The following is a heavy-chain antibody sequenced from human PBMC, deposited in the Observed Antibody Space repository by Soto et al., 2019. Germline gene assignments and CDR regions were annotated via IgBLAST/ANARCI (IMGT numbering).Heavy chain of an antibody. CDR3: AREPYYDSSGYSNWFDP. V-gene: IGHV1-2*04. J-gene: IGHJ5*02. CDR1: GYTFTGYY. Sequence: QVQLVQSGAEVKKPGASVKVSCKASGYTFTGYYMHWVRQAPGQGLEWMGWINPNSGGTNYAQKLQGWVTMTRDTSISTAYMELSRLRSDDTAVYYCAREPYYDSSGYSNWFDPWGQVTLVTVSS. D-gene: IGHD3-22*01. CDR2: INPNSGGT.